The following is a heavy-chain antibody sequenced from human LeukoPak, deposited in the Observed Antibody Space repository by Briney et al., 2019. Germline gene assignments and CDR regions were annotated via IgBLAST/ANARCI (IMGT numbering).Heavy chain of an antibody. V-gene: IGHV3-74*01. D-gene: IGHD2-8*01. J-gene: IGHJ3*02. Sequence: GGSLRLSCAASGFTFNRHWMHWVRQAPGKGPVWVSRINSDGSGTSDADFVKGRFTISRDNSKNTLYLQMNSLRAEDTAMYYCARDRLTNDAFDIWGQGTMVTVSS. CDR3: ARDRLTNDAFDI. CDR1: GFTFNRHW. CDR2: INSDGSGT.